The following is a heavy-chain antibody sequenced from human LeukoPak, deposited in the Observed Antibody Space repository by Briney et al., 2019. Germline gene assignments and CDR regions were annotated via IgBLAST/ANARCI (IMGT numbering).Heavy chain of an antibody. D-gene: IGHD2-15*01. CDR1: GFTFSSYA. Sequence: GGSLRLSCVASGFTFSSYAMSWVRQAPGKGLEWVSAISGSGGSTNYADSVKGRFTISRDNSKNTLYLQMNSPRAEDTAVFYCAKTGVGYCTGGSCSAADYWGQGTLVTVSS. J-gene: IGHJ4*02. CDR2: ISGSGGST. CDR3: AKTGVGYCTGGSCSAADY. V-gene: IGHV3-23*01.